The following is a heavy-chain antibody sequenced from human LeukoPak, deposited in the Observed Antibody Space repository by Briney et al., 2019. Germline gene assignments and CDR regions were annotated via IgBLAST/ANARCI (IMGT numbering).Heavy chain of an antibody. J-gene: IGHJ4*02. D-gene: IGHD3-3*01. CDR1: GFTFSDYW. CDR3: ARDFDYDFWSGYSVTPSMGYFDY. V-gene: IGHV3-7*01. Sequence: GGSLRLSCAGSGFTFSDYWMHWVRQAPGKGLEWVANIKQDGSEKFYVDSVKGRFTISRDNAKNSLYLQMNSLRAEDTAVYYCARDFDYDFWSGYSVTPSMGYFDYWGQGTLVTVSS. CDR2: IKQDGSEK.